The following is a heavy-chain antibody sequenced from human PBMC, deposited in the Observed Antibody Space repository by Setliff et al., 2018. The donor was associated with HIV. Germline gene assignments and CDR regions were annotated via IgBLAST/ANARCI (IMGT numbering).Heavy chain of an antibody. J-gene: IGHJ6*03. CDR1: GGTPRGYA. Sequence: SVKVSCKTSGGTPRGYAINWVRQAPGQGLEWMGGFNSVRGVTHHAQKFQGRVPFTTDESTSTAYMELSSLTSDDTAVYYCARGEGRDGYNLYYYYMDVWGKGTTVTVSS. V-gene: IGHV1-69*10. CDR2: FNSVRGVT. CDR3: ARGEGRDGYNLYYYYMDV. D-gene: IGHD2-21*01.